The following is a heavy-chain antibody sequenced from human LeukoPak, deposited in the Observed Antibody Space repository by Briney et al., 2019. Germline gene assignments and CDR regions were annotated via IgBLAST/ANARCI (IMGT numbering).Heavy chain of an antibody. J-gene: IGHJ5*02. V-gene: IGHV3-30-3*01. D-gene: IGHD3-10*01. Sequence: GGSLRLSCAASGFTFSSYAMHWVRQAPGKGLEWVAVISYDGSNKYYADSVKGRFTISRDNSKNTLYLQMNSLRAEDTAVCYCARGSTYYGSGSYYKRYNWFDPWGQGTLVTVSS. CDR3: ARGSTYYGSGSYYKRYNWFDP. CDR2: ISYDGSNK. CDR1: GFTFSSYA.